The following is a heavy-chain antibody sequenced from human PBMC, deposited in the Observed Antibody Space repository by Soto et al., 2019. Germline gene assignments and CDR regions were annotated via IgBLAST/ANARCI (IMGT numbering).Heavy chain of an antibody. J-gene: IGHJ4*02. D-gene: IGHD4-17*01. Sequence: GGSLRISCAACGFTFNSYSMNWVRQAPGKGLEWVSYISSSSSTIYYADSVKGRFTISRDNAKNSLYLQMNSLRDEDTAVYYCARDRTVTTEILDYWGQGTLVTVSS. CDR3: ARDRTVTTEILDY. CDR2: ISSSSSTI. CDR1: GFTFNSYS. V-gene: IGHV3-48*02.